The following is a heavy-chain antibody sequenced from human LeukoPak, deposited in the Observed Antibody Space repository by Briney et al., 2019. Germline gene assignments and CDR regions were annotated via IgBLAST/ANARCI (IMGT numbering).Heavy chain of an antibody. Sequence: PGGSLRLSCAASGFTVSSNCMSWVRQAPGKGLEWVSVIYSGGSTYYADSVKGRFTISRDNSKNTLYLQMNSLRAEDTAVYYCASPSSSWPHYGMDVWGQGTTVTVSS. V-gene: IGHV3-66*02. CDR2: IYSGGST. D-gene: IGHD6-13*01. CDR1: GFTVSSNC. J-gene: IGHJ6*02. CDR3: ASPSSSWPHYGMDV.